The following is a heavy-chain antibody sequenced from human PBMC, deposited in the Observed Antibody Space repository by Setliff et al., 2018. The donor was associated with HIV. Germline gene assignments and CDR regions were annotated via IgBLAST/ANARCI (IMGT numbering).Heavy chain of an antibody. V-gene: IGHV4-31*03. CDR2: IYNTGST. D-gene: IGHD3-22*01. J-gene: IGHJ3*02. CDR1: GGSISSGGFY. Sequence: PSETLSLTCTVTGGSISSGGFYWTWIRQHPGKGLEWIGYIYNTGSTYHSPSLKSRVTISVDTSKNQFSLKLSSVTAADTAVYYCARRSAMIIMALDAFDIWGQGTMVTVSS. CDR3: ARRSAMIIMALDAFDI.